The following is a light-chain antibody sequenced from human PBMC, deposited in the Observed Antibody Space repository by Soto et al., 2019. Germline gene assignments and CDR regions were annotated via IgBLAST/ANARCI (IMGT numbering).Light chain of an antibody. CDR1: SSDVGAYDY. V-gene: IGLV2-14*01. CDR3: SAYTVSRTYV. Sequence: QSALTQPASVSGSPGQSITISCTGTSSDVGAYDYVSWYQHHPGKAPKLMIFEVTNRPSGISYRFSGSKSGNTASLTISGLQGEDEADYYCSAYTVSRTYVFGTGTKVTVL. J-gene: IGLJ1*01. CDR2: EVT.